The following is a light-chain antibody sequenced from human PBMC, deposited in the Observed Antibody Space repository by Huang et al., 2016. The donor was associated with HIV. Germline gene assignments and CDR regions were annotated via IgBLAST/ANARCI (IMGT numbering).Light chain of an antibody. V-gene: IGKV3-15*01. J-gene: IGKJ4*01. CDR3: QQYESWPPLT. CDR2: ATS. CDR1: QSVRDK. Sequence: EIAMTQSPDTLSVSPGERATLSCRASQSVRDKLAWYQQKPGQAPGLLLHATSTRAAGVPARFSGSGSGTEFTLTISSLQSEDCGVYYCQQYESWPPLTFGGGTKVEIK.